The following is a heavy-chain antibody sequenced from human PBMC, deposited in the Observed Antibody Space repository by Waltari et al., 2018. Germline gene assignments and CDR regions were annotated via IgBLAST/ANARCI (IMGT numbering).Heavy chain of an antibody. D-gene: IGHD6-19*01. Sequence: QVQLQESGPGLVKPSETLSLTCTVSGGSISSYYWSWIRQPPGKGLEWIGYIYYSGSTNYNHPLKSRVTISVDTSKNQFSLKLSSVTAADTAVYYCARDPLGGWYDYWGQGTLVTVSS. CDR2: IYYSGST. CDR3: ARDPLGGWYDY. J-gene: IGHJ4*02. CDR1: GGSISSYY. V-gene: IGHV4-59*01.